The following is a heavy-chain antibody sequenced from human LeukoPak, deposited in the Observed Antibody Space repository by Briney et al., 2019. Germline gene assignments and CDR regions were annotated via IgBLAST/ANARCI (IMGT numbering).Heavy chain of an antibody. J-gene: IGHJ5*02. D-gene: IGHD2-2*01. CDR3: ARWHQYQLLQFDP. V-gene: IGHV4-4*07. CDR2: IYTSGST. Sequence: SETLSLTCTVPGGSISSYYWSWIRQPAGKGLEWIGRIYTSGSTNYNPSLKSRVTMSVDTPKNQFSLKLSSVTAADTAVYYCARWHQYQLLQFDPWGQGTLVTVSS. CDR1: GGSISSYY.